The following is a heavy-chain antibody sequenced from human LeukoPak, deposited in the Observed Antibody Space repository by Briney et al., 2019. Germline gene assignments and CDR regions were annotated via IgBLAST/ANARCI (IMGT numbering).Heavy chain of an antibody. J-gene: IGHJ4*02. CDR1: GFTFSSYG. D-gene: IGHD3-10*01. Sequence: PGRCLRLSCAASGFTFSSYGMHWVRQAPGKGLERVAVIWYDGSNKYYADSVKGRFTISRDNSKNTLYLQMNSLRAEDTAVYYCARGGQLWFGEVDYWGQGTLVTVSS. V-gene: IGHV3-33*01. CDR3: ARGGQLWFGEVDY. CDR2: IWYDGSNK.